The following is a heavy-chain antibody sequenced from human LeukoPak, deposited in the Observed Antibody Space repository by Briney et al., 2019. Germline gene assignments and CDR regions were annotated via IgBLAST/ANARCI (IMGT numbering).Heavy chain of an antibody. J-gene: IGHJ4*02. D-gene: IGHD2-2*01. CDR2: ISGSGGST. CDR3: AKETPLWVVVPAATRESDY. CDR1: GFTFSSYA. Sequence: PGGSLRLSCAASGFTFSSYAMSWVRQAPGKRLEWVSAISGSGGSTYYADSVKGRFTISRDNSKNTLYLQMNSLRAEDTAVYYCAKETPLWVVVPAATRESDYWGQGTLVTVSS. V-gene: IGHV3-23*01.